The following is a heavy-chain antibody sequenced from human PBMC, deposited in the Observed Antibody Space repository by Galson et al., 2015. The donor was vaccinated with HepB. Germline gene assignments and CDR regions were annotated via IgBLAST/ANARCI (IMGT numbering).Heavy chain of an antibody. V-gene: IGHV3-33*01. Sequence: SLRLSCAASGFTFSSYGMHWVRQAPGKGLEWVAAIWFDGTNEYYSGSVKGRFTISRDNSENTLYLQMNNLRVEDTAVYFCARASGGGCPTATYYWGQGTLVTVSS. CDR1: GFTFSSYG. CDR3: ARASGGGCPTATYY. CDR2: IWFDGTNE. D-gene: IGHD3-10*01. J-gene: IGHJ4*02.